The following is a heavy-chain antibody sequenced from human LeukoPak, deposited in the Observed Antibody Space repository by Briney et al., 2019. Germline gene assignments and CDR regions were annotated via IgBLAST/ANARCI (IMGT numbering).Heavy chain of an antibody. CDR1: GFTFSRFA. Sequence: GGSLKLSCAASGFTFSRFAMHWVRQAPGKGLEWVGRIRSKANGYTTAYGETVKGRFTITRDDSKRSAFVQMSSLKSEDTAVYYCVRLGGGDAFDIWGPGTRVTVSS. D-gene: IGHD2-15*01. CDR3: VRLGGGDAFDI. V-gene: IGHV3-73*01. J-gene: IGHJ3*02. CDR2: IRSKANGYTT.